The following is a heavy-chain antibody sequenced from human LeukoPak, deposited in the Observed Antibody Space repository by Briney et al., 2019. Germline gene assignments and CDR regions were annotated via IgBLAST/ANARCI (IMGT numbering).Heavy chain of an antibody. V-gene: IGHV1-3*01. CDR2: INAGNGNT. J-gene: IGHJ4*02. CDR3: ARFPTRDYYDSSGDLSGY. CDR1: GYTFTSYA. D-gene: IGHD3-22*01. Sequence: GASVKVSCKASGYTFTSYAMNWVRQAPGQGLEWMGWINAGNGNTKYSQKFQGRVTITRDTSASTAYMELSSLRSEDTAVYYCARFPTRDYYDSSGDLSGYWGQGTLVTVSS.